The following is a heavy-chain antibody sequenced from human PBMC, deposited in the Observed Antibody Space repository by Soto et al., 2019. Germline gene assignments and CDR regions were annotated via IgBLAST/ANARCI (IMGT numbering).Heavy chain of an antibody. CDR1: GFIFNAYA. CDR3: ARVASDYITSADH. V-gene: IGHV3-23*01. CDR2: IGGSGGNT. J-gene: IGHJ4*02. Sequence: EVQLLESGGRLVQPGGSLRLSCAASGFIFNAYAMTWVRQAPGKGLEWVSAIGGSGGNTYYAASVKGRFTISRDNSKDTVDLEMNRLRVDDTAVYFCARVASDYITSADHWCQGILVTVSS. D-gene: IGHD4-4*01.